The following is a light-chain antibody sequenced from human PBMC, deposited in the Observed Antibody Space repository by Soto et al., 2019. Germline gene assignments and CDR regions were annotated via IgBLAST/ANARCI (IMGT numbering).Light chain of an antibody. CDR3: QQYENIPT. CDR2: DAS. CDR1: RDIDKF. V-gene: IGKV1-33*01. Sequence: DIQITQSPSSLSAYAGDRVTITCQASRDIDKFLNWYQQKPGRAPKLLIYDASNLEAGVPSRFRGSGSGTDSTFTIRRLKPEDIATYYCQQYENIPTFGQGTRLEIK. J-gene: IGKJ5*01.